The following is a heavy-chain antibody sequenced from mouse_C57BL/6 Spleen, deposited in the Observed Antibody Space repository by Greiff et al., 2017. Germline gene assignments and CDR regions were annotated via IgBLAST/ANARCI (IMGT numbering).Heavy chain of an antibody. D-gene: IGHD2-1*01. CDR2: INPSSGYT. CDR3: AREFGILLCAY. J-gene: IGHJ3*01. Sequence: VQLQQSGAELARPGASVKMSCKASGYTFTSYTMHWVKQRPGQGLEWIGYINPSSGYTKYNQKFKDKATLTADKSSSTAYMQLSGLTSEDSAVYYCAREFGILLCAYWGQGTLVTVSA. CDR1: GYTFTSYT. V-gene: IGHV1-4*01.